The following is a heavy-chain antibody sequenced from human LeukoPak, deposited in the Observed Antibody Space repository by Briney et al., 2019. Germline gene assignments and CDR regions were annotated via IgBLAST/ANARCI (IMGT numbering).Heavy chain of an antibody. V-gene: IGHV3-33*08. D-gene: IGHD6-19*01. J-gene: IGHJ3*02. CDR3: AKPYSSGWYGAFDI. CDR1: GFTFSSYS. CDR2: IWYDGSNK. Sequence: GGSLRLSCAASGFTFSSYSMNWVRQAPGKGLEWVAVIWYDGSNKYYADSVKGRFTISRDNSKNTLYLQMNSLRAEDTAVYYCAKPYSSGWYGAFDIWGQGTMVTVSS.